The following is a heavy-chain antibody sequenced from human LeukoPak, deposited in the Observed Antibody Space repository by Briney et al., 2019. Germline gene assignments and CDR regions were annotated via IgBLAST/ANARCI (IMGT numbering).Heavy chain of an antibody. J-gene: IGHJ4*02. D-gene: IGHD1-26*01. CDR3: AKFRGYSGTNRYYFDY. CDR1: GFTFSSYA. V-gene: IGHV3-23*01. CDR2: ISGSGGST. Sequence: GGSLRLSCAASGFTFSSYAMSWVRQAPRKGLEWVSAISGSGGSTYYADSVKGRFTIARDNSKNTLYLQMNSLRAEDTAVYYCAKFRGYSGTNRYYFDYWGQGTLVTVSS.